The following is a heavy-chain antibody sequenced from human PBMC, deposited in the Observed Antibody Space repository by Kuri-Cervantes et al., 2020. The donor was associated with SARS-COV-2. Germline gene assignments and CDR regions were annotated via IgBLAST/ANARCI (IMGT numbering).Heavy chain of an antibody. V-gene: IGHV3-23*01. J-gene: IGHJ4*02. CDR1: GFTFSSYA. CDR2: ISGSGSST. CDR3: AKSRTGVGDSTDY. Sequence: GGSLRLSCAASGFTFSSYAMSWVRQAPGKGLGWVSSISGSGSSTYYTDSVKGRFTISRDNSKSTQYLQMDSLRAEDTAVYYCAKSRTGVGDSTDYWGPGTLVTVSS. D-gene: IGHD1-26*01.